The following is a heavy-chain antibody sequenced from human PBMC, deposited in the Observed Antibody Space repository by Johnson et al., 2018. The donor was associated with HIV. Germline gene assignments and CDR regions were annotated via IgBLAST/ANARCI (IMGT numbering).Heavy chain of an antibody. CDR1: GFTFSSYG. J-gene: IGHJ3*02. Sequence: QVQLVESGGGVVQPGGSLRLSCAASGFTFSSYGMHWVRQAPGKGLEWVAFIRYDGSNKYYADSVKGRFTISRDNSKNTLYLQMKSLRAEDRSVYYCASGREGGTYQGGAFDIWGQGTMVTVSS. CDR3: ASGREGGTYQGGAFDI. V-gene: IGHV3-30*02. CDR2: IRYDGSNK. D-gene: IGHD1-26*01.